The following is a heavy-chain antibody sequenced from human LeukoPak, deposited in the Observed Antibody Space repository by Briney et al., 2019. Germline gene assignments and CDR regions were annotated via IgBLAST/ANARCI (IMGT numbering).Heavy chain of an antibody. CDR3: VRDSHYYDTSDPKYRLDY. V-gene: IGHV3-7*01. J-gene: IGHJ4*02. D-gene: IGHD3-22*01. CDR2: IKQDGTEK. CDR1: GFTFTTYW. Sequence: GGSLRLSCAASGFTFTTYWMSWVRQPPGKGLEWVANIKQDGTEKYYVDSVKGRSTISRDDAKNSLFLEVHSLRAEDTGVYYCVRDSHYYDTSDPKYRLDYWGQGTLVTVSS.